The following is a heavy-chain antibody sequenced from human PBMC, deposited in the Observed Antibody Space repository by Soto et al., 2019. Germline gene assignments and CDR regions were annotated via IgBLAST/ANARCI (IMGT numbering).Heavy chain of an antibody. CDR3: ASTVVRGVTDY. CDR2: IIPILGIA. V-gene: IGHV1-69*02. Sequence: QVQLVQSGAEVKKPGSSVKVSCKASGGTFSSYTISWVRQAPGQGLEWMGRIIPILGIANYAQKFQGRVTITADKSTSTADMELSSLRSEDTAVYYCASTVVRGVTDYWGQGTLVTVSS. CDR1: GGTFSSYT. D-gene: IGHD3-10*01. J-gene: IGHJ4*02.